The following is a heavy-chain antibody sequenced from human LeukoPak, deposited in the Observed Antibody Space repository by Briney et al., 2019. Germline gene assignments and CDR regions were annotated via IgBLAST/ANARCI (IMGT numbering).Heavy chain of an antibody. D-gene: IGHD4-17*01. CDR2: ISAYNGNT. CDR1: GYTFTSYG. V-gene: IGHV1-18*01. Sequence: GASVKVSCKASGYTFTSYGISWVRQAPGQGLEWMGWISAYNGNTNYAQKLQGRVTMTTDTSTSTAYMELRSLRSDDTAVYYCARDLGSGYGDCGSDPWGQGTLVTVSS. CDR3: ARDLGSGYGDCGSDP. J-gene: IGHJ5*02.